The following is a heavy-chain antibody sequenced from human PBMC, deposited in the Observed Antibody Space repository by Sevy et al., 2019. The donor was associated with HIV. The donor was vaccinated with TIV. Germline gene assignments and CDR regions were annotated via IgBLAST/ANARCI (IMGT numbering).Heavy chain of an antibody. D-gene: IGHD3-22*01. CDR3: AKAASIVSSGYGYFGMDV. CDR2: ISWNSGST. J-gene: IGHJ6*02. Sequence: GGSLRLSCAASGFTFDDYAMYWVRQAPGKDLEWVSGISWNSGSTGYADSVRGRFTISRDNAKTSLHLQMNSLRAEDTALYYCAKAASIVSSGYGYFGMDVWGQGTTVTVSS. CDR1: GFTFDDYA. V-gene: IGHV3-9*01.